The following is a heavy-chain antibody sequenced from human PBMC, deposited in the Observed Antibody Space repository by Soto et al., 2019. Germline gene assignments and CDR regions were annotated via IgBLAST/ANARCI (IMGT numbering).Heavy chain of an antibody. CDR1: GGSISSYY. CDR3: ARGNRLWFGELFYYGMDV. J-gene: IGHJ6*02. V-gene: IGHV4-59*01. Sequence: CTVSGGSISSYYWSWIRQPPGKGLEWIGYIYYSGSTNYNPSLKSRVTISVDTSKNQFSLKLSSVTAADTAVYYCARGNRLWFGELFYYGMDVWGQGTTVTVSS. D-gene: IGHD3-10*01. CDR2: IYYSGST.